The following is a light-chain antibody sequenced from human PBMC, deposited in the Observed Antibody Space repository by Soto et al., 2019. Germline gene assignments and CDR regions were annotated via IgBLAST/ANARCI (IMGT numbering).Light chain of an antibody. CDR2: LGS. V-gene: IGKV2-28*01. CDR1: QSLLHSNGYNL. CDR3: MQAVQTPPYT. Sequence: DIVMTQSPLSLPVTPGEPASISCRSSQSLLHSNGYNLLDWYLQKPGQSPQLLIYLGSNRASGVPDRFSGSGSGTDFTLKISRVEAEDVGVYYCMQAVQTPPYTFGQGTKLEIK. J-gene: IGKJ2*01.